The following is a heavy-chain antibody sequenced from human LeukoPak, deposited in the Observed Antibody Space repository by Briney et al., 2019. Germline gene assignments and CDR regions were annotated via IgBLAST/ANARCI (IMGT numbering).Heavy chain of an antibody. CDR3: ARGGSRQYNF. Sequence: GGSLRLSCAASGFTFSNYGMHWVRQAPGKGLEWVAVIWYDGSSRYYADSVKGRFTISRDNSKNTLYLQMNSLRAEGTAVYYCARGGSRQYNFWGQGTLVTVSS. CDR1: GFTFSNYG. J-gene: IGHJ4*02. CDR2: IWYDGSSR. D-gene: IGHD5-18*01. V-gene: IGHV3-33*01.